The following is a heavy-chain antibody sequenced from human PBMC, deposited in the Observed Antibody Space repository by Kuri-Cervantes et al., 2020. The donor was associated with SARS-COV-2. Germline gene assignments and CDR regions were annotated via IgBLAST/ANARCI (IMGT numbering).Heavy chain of an antibody. CDR2: VDGDGIDT. D-gene: IGHD5-18*01. CDR3: ARESRYVYGEFDF. V-gene: IGHV3-74*01. Sequence: GGSLRLSCGGSGFDFRIDWIHWIRQAPGKGLVWVARVDGDGIDTTYADSVKGRFTISRDNAKNTVYLQMHSLRVEDTAMYYCARESRYVYGEFDFWGQGTLVTVSS. CDR1: GFDFRIDW. J-gene: IGHJ4*02.